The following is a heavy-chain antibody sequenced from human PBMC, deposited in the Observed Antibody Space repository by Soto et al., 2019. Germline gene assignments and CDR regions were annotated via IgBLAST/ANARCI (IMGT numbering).Heavy chain of an antibody. D-gene: IGHD6-13*01. CDR1: GFTFSSYA. CDR2: ISGSGGST. Sequence: GGSLRLSCAASGFTFSSYAMSWVRQAPGKGLEWVSAISGSGGSTYYADSVKGRFTISRDNSKNTLYLQMNSLRAEDTAVYYCAKPSAVSSRSYYYYGMDVWGQGTTVTVSS. J-gene: IGHJ6*02. CDR3: AKPSAVSSRSYYYYGMDV. V-gene: IGHV3-23*01.